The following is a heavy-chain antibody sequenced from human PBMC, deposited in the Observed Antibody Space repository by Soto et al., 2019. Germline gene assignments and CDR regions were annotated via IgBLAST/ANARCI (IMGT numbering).Heavy chain of an antibody. CDR2: LHYGGST. CDR1: GGSISSSSHY. J-gene: IGHJ4*02. CDR3: ARHSRYDFWSGYYYPYYFDY. Sequence: QLQLQESGPGLVKPSETLSLTCTVSGGSISSSSHYWGWIRQPPGKGLEWIGSLHYGGSTFYNPSLRSRVPISVYTSKTQRSLKLSSVTAADTAVYYCARHSRYDFWSGYYYPYYFDYWGQGTLVTVSS. D-gene: IGHD3-3*01. V-gene: IGHV4-39*01.